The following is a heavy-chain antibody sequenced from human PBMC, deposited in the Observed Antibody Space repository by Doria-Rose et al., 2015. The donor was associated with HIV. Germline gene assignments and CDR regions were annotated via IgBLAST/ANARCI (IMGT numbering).Heavy chain of an antibody. V-gene: IGHV2-26*01. D-gene: IGHD6-13*01. CDR2: IFSDDER. CDR1: GVSLSSPGVG. J-gene: IGHJ4*02. Sequence: VTLKESGPVLVKPTETLTLTCTVSGVSLSSPGVGVSWIRQPPGKALEWLANIFSDDERSYNTSLKSRLTISRGTSRSQVVLTMTDMDPVDTATYYCARIKSSRWYHKYYVDFWVQGTLVIVSA. CDR3: ARIKSSRWYHKYYVDF.